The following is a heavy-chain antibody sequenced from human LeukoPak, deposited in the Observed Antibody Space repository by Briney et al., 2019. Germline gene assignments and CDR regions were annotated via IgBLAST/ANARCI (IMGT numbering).Heavy chain of an antibody. D-gene: IGHD6-19*01. J-gene: IGHJ4*02. Sequence: ASVKVSCKASAYTFTGYYMHWVRQAPGQGLEWMGWINPNSGGTNYAQKFQGRVTMTRDTSISTAYMELSRLRSDDTAVYYCARGLRQYSSGWYVDYWGQGTLVTVSS. CDR2: INPNSGGT. V-gene: IGHV1-2*02. CDR1: AYTFTGYY. CDR3: ARGLRQYSSGWYVDY.